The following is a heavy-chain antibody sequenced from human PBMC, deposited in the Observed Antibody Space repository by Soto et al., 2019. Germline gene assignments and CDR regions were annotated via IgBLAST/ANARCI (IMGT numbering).Heavy chain of an antibody. CDR3: AREWQLLPYYVINV. CDR2: VSNTGKT. D-gene: IGHD1-1*01. V-gene: IGHV4-61*01. J-gene: IGHJ6*02. CDR1: GDSVTSSSYF. Sequence: PSETLSLTCNVSGDSVTSSSYFWSWLRQPPGKGLEWIGYVSNTGKTKYNPSLKSRVTMSVDTSKNQFSLKLTSVTAADTAVYFCAREWQLLPYYVINVWGQGTTVTVPS.